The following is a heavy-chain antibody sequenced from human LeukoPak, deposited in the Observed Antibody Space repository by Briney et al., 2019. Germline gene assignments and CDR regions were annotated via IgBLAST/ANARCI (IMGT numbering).Heavy chain of an antibody. Sequence: GGSLRLSCAASGFTFSSYWMHWVRQAPGKGLVWASRINSDGSTTTYADSVKGRFTISRGNAKHTLYLQMNSLRAEDTAVYYCARETFSDYDFWSGFSPFYWGQGTLVTVSS. D-gene: IGHD3-3*01. J-gene: IGHJ4*02. CDR1: GFTFSSYW. V-gene: IGHV3-74*01. CDR2: INSDGSTT. CDR3: ARETFSDYDFWSGFSPFY.